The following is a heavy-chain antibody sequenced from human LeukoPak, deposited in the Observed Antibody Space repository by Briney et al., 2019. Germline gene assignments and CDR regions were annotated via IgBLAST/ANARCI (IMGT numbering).Heavy chain of an antibody. D-gene: IGHD3-10*01. J-gene: IGHJ3*02. V-gene: IGHV1-18*01. CDR1: GYTFTSYG. CDR3: ASPYYYGSGDAFDI. Sequence: ASVKVSCKASGYTFTSYGIGWVRQAPGQGLEWMGWISAYNGNTNYAQKLQGRVTITTDTSTSTAYMELRSLRSDDTAVYYCASPYYYGSGDAFDIWGQGTMVTVSS. CDR2: ISAYNGNT.